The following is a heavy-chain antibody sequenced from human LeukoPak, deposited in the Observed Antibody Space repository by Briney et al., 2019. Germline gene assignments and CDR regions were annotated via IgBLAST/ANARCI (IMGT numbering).Heavy chain of an antibody. CDR1: GFTFSSYG. CDR3: AKGFQSSGYYYAFDY. CDR2: ISYDGSNK. Sequence: PGGSLRLSCAASGFTFSSYGMHWVRQAPGKGLEWVAVISYDGSNKYYADSVKGRFTISRDNSKNTLYLQMNSLRAEDTAVYYCAKGFQSSGYYYAFDYWGQGTLVTVSS. J-gene: IGHJ4*02. V-gene: IGHV3-30*18. D-gene: IGHD3-22*01.